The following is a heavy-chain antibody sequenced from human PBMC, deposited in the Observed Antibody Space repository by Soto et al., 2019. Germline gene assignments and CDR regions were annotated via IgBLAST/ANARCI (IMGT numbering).Heavy chain of an antibody. J-gene: IGHJ4*02. D-gene: IGHD4-17*01. Sequence: GGSLRLSCAASGFTFSSYSMNWVRQAPGKGLEWVSSISSSSSYIYYADSVKGRFTISRDNAKNSLYLQMNSLRAEDTAVYYCARFELGTTKMYYFDYWGQGTLVTVSS. CDR3: ARFELGTTKMYYFDY. CDR1: GFTFSSYS. V-gene: IGHV3-21*01. CDR2: ISSSSSYI.